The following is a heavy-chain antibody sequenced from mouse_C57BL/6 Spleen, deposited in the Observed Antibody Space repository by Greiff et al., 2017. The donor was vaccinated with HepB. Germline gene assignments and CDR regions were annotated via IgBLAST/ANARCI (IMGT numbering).Heavy chain of an antibody. CDR3: ASSSWVAWFAY. Sequence: QVQLQQPGAELVKPGASVKMSCKASGYTFTSYWITWVKQRPGQGLEWIGDIYPGSGSTNYNEKFKSKATLTVYTSSSTAYMQLSSLTSEDSAVYYCASSSWVAWFAYWGQGTLVTVSA. V-gene: IGHV1-55*01. CDR2: IYPGSGST. CDR1: GYTFTSYW. J-gene: IGHJ3*01. D-gene: IGHD1-1*02.